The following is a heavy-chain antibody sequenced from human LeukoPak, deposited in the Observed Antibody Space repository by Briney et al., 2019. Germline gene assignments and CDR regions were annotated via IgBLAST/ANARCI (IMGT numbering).Heavy chain of an antibody. CDR3: ARERDYIWGSYRSQAPDY. D-gene: IGHD3-16*02. V-gene: IGHV1-18*01. CDR1: GYTFTSYG. CDR2: ISAYNGNT. Sequence: ASVKVSCKASGYTFTSYGISWVRQAPGQGLEWMGWISAYNGNTNYAQKLQGRVTMTTDTSTSTAYMELRSLRSDDTAVYYCARERDYIWGSYRSQAPDYWGQGTLVTVSS. J-gene: IGHJ4*02.